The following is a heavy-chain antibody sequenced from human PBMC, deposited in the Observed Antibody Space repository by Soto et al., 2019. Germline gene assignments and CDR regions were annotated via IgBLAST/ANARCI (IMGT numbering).Heavy chain of an antibody. D-gene: IGHD6-13*01. CDR2: ISGSGGST. J-gene: IGHJ4*02. Sequence: GESLKISCAASGFTFSSYAMSWVRQAPGKGLEWVSAISGSGGSTYYADSVKGRFTISRDNSKNTLYLQMNSLRAEDTAVYYCAKTSGGSSWSYFDYWGQGTLVTVSS. CDR1: GFTFSSYA. V-gene: IGHV3-23*01. CDR3: AKTSGGSSWSYFDY.